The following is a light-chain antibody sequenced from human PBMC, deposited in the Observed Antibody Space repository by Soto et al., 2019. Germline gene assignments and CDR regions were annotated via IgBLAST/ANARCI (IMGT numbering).Light chain of an antibody. J-gene: IGKJ5*01. CDR2: RTS. CDR3: QQYNNWPPIT. Sequence: EIVLTPSPGTLSLSPGERATLSCRASQSVSSSYLAWYQQKPGQAPRLLMFRTSSRATGFPARFSGSGSGTEFNLTISSLQSEDFAVYYCQQYNNWPPITFGQGTRLEIK. CDR1: QSVSSSY. V-gene: IGKV3-15*01.